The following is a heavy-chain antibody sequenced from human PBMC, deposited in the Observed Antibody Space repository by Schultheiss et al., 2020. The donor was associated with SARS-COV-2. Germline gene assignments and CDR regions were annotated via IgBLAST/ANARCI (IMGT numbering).Heavy chain of an antibody. D-gene: IGHD4-17*01. J-gene: IGHJ6*02. Sequence: ASVKVSCKASGYTFTGYYMHWVRQAPGQGLEWMGWINPNSGGTNYAQKFQGWVTMTRDTSISTAYMELSRLRSDDTAVYYCASSQDVHGDYVPMDVWGQGTTVTVSS. CDR3: ASSQDVHGDYVPMDV. V-gene: IGHV1-2*04. CDR1: GYTFTGYY. CDR2: INPNSGGT.